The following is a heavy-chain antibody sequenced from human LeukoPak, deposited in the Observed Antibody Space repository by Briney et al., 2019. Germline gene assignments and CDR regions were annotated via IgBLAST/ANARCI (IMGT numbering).Heavy chain of an antibody. V-gene: IGHV5-51*01. CDR2: LYPGDSDT. Sequence: PGESLKISCKGSRYSFTSYWIGWVRQIRGKGMEWMGILYPGDSDTRYSPSFQSQVTITADKSIITAYLQWSSLKASDTAMYYCARHANTARRHDNWFDPWGQGTLVTVSS. CDR1: RYSFTSYW. D-gene: IGHD5-18*01. CDR3: ARHANTARRHDNWFDP. J-gene: IGHJ5*02.